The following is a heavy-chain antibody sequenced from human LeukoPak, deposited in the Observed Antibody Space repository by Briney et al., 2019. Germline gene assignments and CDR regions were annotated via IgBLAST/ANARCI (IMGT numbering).Heavy chain of an antibody. CDR3: AKPRAVGVNAFFDY. V-gene: IGHV3-23*01. CDR2: ISGSGGST. J-gene: IGHJ4*02. Sequence: GGSLRLSCAASGFTFSSCTMTWVRQAPGKGLEWVSAISGSGGSTNYADSVKGRFTISRDNSKNTLYLQMNSLRAEDTAIYYCAKPRAVGVNAFFDYWGQGTLVTVSS. CDR1: GFTFSSCT.